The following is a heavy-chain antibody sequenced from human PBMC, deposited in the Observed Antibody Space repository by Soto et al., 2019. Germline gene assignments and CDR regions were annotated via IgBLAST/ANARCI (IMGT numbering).Heavy chain of an antibody. CDR3: ARIGTYYDILTGYYRTYYYYGMDV. J-gene: IGHJ6*02. Sequence: GASVKVSCKASGYTLTSYGISWVRQAPGQGAEWMGWISAYNGNTNYAQKLQGRGTMTTDTSPSTAYKELRSLRSDDTAVYYCARIGTYYDILTGYYRTYYYYGMDVWGQGTTVTVSS. CDR1: GYTLTSYG. V-gene: IGHV1-18*01. CDR2: ISAYNGNT. D-gene: IGHD3-9*01.